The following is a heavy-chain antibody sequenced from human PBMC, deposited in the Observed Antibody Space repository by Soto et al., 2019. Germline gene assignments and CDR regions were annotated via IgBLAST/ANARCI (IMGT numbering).Heavy chain of an antibody. Sequence: EVQLVESGGGLVQPGESLRLSCAASGFTFSSYWMHWVRQAPGKGLVWVSRIYSDGSSTNYADSVKGRFTISRDNAKNTLYLQMNSLRAEETAVYYCARGMNQRDAVYYWGQGTLVTVSS. CDR1: GFTFSSYW. J-gene: IGHJ4*02. V-gene: IGHV3-74*01. CDR3: ARGMNQRDAVYY. D-gene: IGHD2-8*01. CDR2: IYSDGSST.